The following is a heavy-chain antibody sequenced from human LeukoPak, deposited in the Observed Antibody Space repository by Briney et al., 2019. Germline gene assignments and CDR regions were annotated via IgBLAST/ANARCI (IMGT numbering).Heavy chain of an antibody. CDR1: GFTFSVAA. CDR2: IGASGEST. CDR3: AKDIQLST. J-gene: IGHJ3*01. D-gene: IGHD5-24*01. Sequence: GSLRLSCAASGFTFSVAAMTWVRQAPGKGLEWVSLIGASGESTYYADSVKGRFTISRDNSKNTLSLQMNSLRVEDTAMYFCAKDIQLSTWGLGTMVTVSS. V-gene: IGHV3-23*01.